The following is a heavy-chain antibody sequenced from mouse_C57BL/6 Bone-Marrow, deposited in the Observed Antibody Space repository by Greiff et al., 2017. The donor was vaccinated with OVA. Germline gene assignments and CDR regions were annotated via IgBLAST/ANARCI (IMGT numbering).Heavy chain of an antibody. J-gene: IGHJ2*01. D-gene: IGHD1-1*01. CDR3: TRDNYGSDY. V-gene: IGHV5-9-1*02. Sequence: EVQVVESGEGLVKPGGSLKLSCAASGFTFSSYAMSWVRQTPEKRLAWVAYLSSGGDYIYYADTVKGRFTISRDNARNTLYLQMSSLKAEDTAMYYCTRDNYGSDYWGQGTTLTVSS. CDR1: GFTFSSYA. CDR2: LSSGGDYI.